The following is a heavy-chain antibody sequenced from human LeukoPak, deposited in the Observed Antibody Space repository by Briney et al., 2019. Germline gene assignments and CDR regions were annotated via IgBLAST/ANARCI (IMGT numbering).Heavy chain of an antibody. V-gene: IGHV1-46*01. Sequence: ASVKVSCKASGYTFTSYYIHWVRQAPGQGPEWVGIINLSGGATIFAQKLQGRVTMTTDTSTSTAYMELRSLRSDDTAVYYCARSSGAVIGDYFDYWGHGTLVTVSS. J-gene: IGHJ4*01. CDR2: INLSGGAT. D-gene: IGHD2/OR15-2a*01. CDR1: GYTFTSYY. CDR3: ARSSGAVIGDYFDY.